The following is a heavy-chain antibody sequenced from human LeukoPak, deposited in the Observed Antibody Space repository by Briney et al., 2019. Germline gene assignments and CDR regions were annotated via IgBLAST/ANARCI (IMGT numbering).Heavy chain of an antibody. CDR3: ARQTAMGRSGDY. D-gene: IGHD5-18*01. CDR2: IDPSDSET. J-gene: IGHJ4*02. Sequence: GEFLKISCKASGYSFTSYWNGWLRPMPGKRLEWMGIIDPSDSETRNTPYFQGQVTISVDKSLTTADLQWNSLKASDTAMYYCARQTAMGRSGDYWGQGTLVTVSS. CDR1: GYSFTSYW. V-gene: IGHV5-51*01.